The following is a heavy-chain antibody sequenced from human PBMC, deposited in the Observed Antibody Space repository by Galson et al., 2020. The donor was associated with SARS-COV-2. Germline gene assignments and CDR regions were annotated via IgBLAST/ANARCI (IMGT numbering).Heavy chain of an antibody. V-gene: IGHV3-30*04. Sequence: GGSLRLSCAASGFTFSSYAMHWVRQAPGKGLEWVAVISYDGSNKYYADSVKGRFTISRDNSKNTLYLQMNSLRSEDTALYYCAGGLAIWGQGTLVTVSS. CDR1: GFTFSSYA. CDR2: ISYDGSNK. J-gene: IGHJ4*02. CDR3: AGGLAI.